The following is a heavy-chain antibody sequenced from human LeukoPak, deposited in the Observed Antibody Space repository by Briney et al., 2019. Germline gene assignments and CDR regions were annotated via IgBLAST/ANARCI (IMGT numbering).Heavy chain of an antibody. D-gene: IGHD1-26*01. CDR2: INHSGST. Sequence: SETLSLTCAVYGGPFSGYYWSWIRQPPGKGLEWIGEINHSGSTNYNPSLKSRVTISVDTSKNQFSLKLSSVTAADTAVYYCATVPIVGATKGLYNWFDPWGQGTLVTVSS. V-gene: IGHV4-34*01. J-gene: IGHJ5*02. CDR3: ATVPIVGATKGLYNWFDP. CDR1: GGPFSGYY.